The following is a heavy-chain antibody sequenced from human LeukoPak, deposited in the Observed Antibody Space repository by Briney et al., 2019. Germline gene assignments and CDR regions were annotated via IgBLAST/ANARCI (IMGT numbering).Heavy chain of an antibody. Sequence: SETLSLTRTVSGGSISSSSYYWGWIRQPPGKGLEWIGSIYYSGSTYYNPSLKSRVTISVDTSKNQFSLKLSSVTAADTAVYYCARQVRPHDKIDYWGQGTLVTVSS. CDR3: ARQVRPHDKIDY. V-gene: IGHV4-39*01. D-gene: IGHD1-1*01. J-gene: IGHJ4*02. CDR2: IYYSGST. CDR1: GGSISSSSYY.